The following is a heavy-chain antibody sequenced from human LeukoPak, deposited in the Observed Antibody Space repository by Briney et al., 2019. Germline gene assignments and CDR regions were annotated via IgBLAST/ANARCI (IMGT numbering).Heavy chain of an antibody. CDR1: GFTFSSYG. Sequence: GGSLRLSCAASGFTFSSYGMHWVRQAPGKGLEWVAVISYDGSNKYYADSVKGRFTISRDNSKNTLYLQMNSLRAEDMAVYYCAKGSGSYHFDYWGQGTLVTVSS. J-gene: IGHJ4*02. V-gene: IGHV3-30*18. D-gene: IGHD1-26*01. CDR3: AKGSGSYHFDY. CDR2: ISYDGSNK.